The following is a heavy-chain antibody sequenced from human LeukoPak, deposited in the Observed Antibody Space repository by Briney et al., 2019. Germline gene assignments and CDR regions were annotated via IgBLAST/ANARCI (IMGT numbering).Heavy chain of an antibody. J-gene: IGHJ4*02. Sequence: GGSLRLSCAASGFTFNRSWMNWVRQAPGKGLEWVANMDPSGSQKRYVDSVEGRLTISKDNPGASLYLDMHSLRAEDTAIYYCAIWTSGNYWGQGTLVTVSS. D-gene: IGHD1-1*01. CDR2: MDPSGSQK. CDR1: GFTFNRSW. CDR3: AIWTSGNY. V-gene: IGHV3-7*01.